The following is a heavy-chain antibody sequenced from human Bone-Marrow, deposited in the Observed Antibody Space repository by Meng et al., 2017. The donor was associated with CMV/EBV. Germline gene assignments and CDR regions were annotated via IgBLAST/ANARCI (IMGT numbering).Heavy chain of an antibody. CDR2: IFHSGSS. Sequence: SETLSLTCTVSGYSINSDYYWGWIRQPPGKGLEWVGSIFHSGSSYYNPSLKSRVTISVDTSKSQFSLKLSSVTAADTAVYYCARDCSSTSCYTPRYGMDVWGQGTTVTVSS. V-gene: IGHV4-38-2*02. D-gene: IGHD2-2*02. J-gene: IGHJ6*02. CDR1: GYSINSDYY. CDR3: ARDCSSTSCYTPRYGMDV.